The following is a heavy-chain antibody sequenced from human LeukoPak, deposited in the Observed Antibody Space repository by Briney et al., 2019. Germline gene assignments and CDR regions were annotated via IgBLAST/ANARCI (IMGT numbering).Heavy chain of an antibody. V-gene: IGHV3-64*01. CDR3: AREGGIVGAYYFDY. CDR1: GFTFSSYA. J-gene: IGHJ4*02. D-gene: IGHD1-26*01. Sequence: PGGSLRLSCAASGFTFSSYAMHWVRQAPGKGLEYVSAISSNGGSTYYANSVKGRFTISRDNAKNSLYLQMNSLRAEDTAVYYCAREGGIVGAYYFDYWGQGTLVTVSS. CDR2: ISSNGGST.